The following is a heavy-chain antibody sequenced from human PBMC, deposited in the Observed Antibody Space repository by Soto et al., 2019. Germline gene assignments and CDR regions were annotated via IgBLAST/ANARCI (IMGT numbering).Heavy chain of an antibody. CDR2: SYYSGTT. J-gene: IGHJ5*02. Sequence: PSETLSLTCTVSGGSISSSSYYWGWIRQPPGKGLEWIGSSYYSGTTYYNPSLKSRATISVDTSKNQFSLKLGSVTAADTAVYYCARHKESLYDFWSGYSIWFDPWGQGTLVTVSS. V-gene: IGHV4-39*01. CDR3: ARHKESLYDFWSGYSIWFDP. D-gene: IGHD3-3*01. CDR1: GGSISSSSYY.